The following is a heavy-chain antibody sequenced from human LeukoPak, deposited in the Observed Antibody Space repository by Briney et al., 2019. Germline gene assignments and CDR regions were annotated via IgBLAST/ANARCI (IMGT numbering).Heavy chain of an antibody. J-gene: IGHJ1*01. V-gene: IGHV4-38-2*02. CDR3: ARAGSTGYFQH. D-gene: IGHD6-13*01. CDR2: IYHSGTT. Sequence: SETLSLTCTVSGYSIDSGYYWGWIRQPPGKGLEWIGSIYHSGTTYYNPSLKSQVTILLGTSKNQFSLKLSSVTAADTAVYYCARAGSTGYFQHWGQGTLVTVSS. CDR1: GYSIDSGYY.